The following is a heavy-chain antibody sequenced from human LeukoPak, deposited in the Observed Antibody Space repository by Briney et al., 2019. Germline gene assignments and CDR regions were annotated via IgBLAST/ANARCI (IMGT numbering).Heavy chain of an antibody. CDR1: GGSITSGSYF. D-gene: IGHD1-26*01. J-gene: IGHJ4*02. Sequence: SETLSLTCTVSGGSITSGSYFRTWIRQPAGKGLEWLGRMQTTGNTNYNPSLKSRVAIAIDTSKNQFSLQLSSVTAADTAVYYCARGLSNAWEVQAYWGQGTLVTVSS. CDR3: ARGLSNAWEVQAY. V-gene: IGHV4-61*02. CDR2: MQTTGNT.